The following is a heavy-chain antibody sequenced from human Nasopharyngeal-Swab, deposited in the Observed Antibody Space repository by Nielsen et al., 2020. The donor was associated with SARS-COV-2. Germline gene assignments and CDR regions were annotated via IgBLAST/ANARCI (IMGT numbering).Heavy chain of an antibody. V-gene: IGHV3-7*03. CDR3: ARDPSTDYYYLDV. D-gene: IGHD2-2*01. J-gene: IGHJ6*03. CDR1: GFTLRNCW. CDR2: IKQNGSEE. Sequence: GESLKISCAASGFTLRNCWMTWVRQAPGKGLEWVANIKQNGSEEYYVDSVKGRFTISRDNAENFLYLQMNSLRADDTAVYYCARDPSTDYYYLDVWGKGTTGTVSS.